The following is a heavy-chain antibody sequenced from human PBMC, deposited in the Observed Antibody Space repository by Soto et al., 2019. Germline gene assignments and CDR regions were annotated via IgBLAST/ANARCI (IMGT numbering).Heavy chain of an antibody. J-gene: IGHJ4*02. Sequence: ASVKVSCKASGYTFTSYDMHWVRQAPGQGLECMCLINPHTGCTNYAQNFQGWVTMTWDTSISTAYMELSRLRSDATSVYFCARVDGGSSTYDYWGQRTLVTVSS. CDR3: ARVDGGSSTYDY. D-gene: IGHD1-26*01. V-gene: IGHV1-2*04. CDR2: INPHTGCT. CDR1: GYTFTSYD.